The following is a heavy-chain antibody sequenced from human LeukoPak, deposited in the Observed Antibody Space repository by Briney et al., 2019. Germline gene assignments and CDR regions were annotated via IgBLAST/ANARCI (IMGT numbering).Heavy chain of an antibody. V-gene: IGHV4-59*08. CDR3: AGHHPRNTVDF. J-gene: IGHJ4*02. Sequence: SETLSLTCTVPGGSISSYYWSWIRQPPGKGLEWIAYISDIGSINYNPSLKSRVTISLETSKNQFSLKLSSVTAADTAVYYCAGHHPRNTVDFWGQGTLVTVSS. D-gene: IGHD2-8*02. CDR1: GGSISSYY. CDR2: ISDIGSI.